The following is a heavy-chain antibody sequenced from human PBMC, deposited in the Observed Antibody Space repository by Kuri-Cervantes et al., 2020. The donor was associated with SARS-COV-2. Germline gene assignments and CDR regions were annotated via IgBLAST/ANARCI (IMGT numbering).Heavy chain of an antibody. Sequence: SETLSLTCAASGYSISSGYYWGWIRQPPGKGLEWIGSIYHSGSTYYNPSLKSRVTISVDTSKNQFSLKLSSVTAADTAVYYCARDLWGSPGYMDVWGKGTTVTVSS. J-gene: IGHJ6*03. V-gene: IGHV4-38-2*02. D-gene: IGHD3-16*01. CDR2: IYHSGST. CDR1: GYSISSGYY. CDR3: ARDLWGSPGYMDV.